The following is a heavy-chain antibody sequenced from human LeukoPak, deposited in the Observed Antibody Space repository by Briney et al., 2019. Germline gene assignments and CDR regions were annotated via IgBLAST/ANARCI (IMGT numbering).Heavy chain of an antibody. CDR1: GGSFSGYY. D-gene: IGHD5-18*01. Sequence: SETLSLTCAVYGGSFSGYYWSWIRQPPGKGLEWIGEINHSGSTNYNPSLKSRVTISVDKSKNQFYLKLSSVTAADTAVYYYARKGGGYSYGFNWFDPWGQGTLVTVSS. V-gene: IGHV4-34*01. CDR3: ARKGGGYSYGFNWFDP. CDR2: INHSGST. J-gene: IGHJ5*02.